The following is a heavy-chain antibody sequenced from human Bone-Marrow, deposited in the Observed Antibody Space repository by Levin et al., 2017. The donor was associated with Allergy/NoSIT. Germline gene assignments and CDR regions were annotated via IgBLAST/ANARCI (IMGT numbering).Heavy chain of an antibody. CDR3: ATRKGNTGDYTLVYQYSMDV. Sequence: GGSLRLSCAASGFNFNTFAMHWVRQAPGRGLEWVAAISYDGDNEHYADSVKGRFTISRDNSANTLYLQMKSLRVDDTAVYYCATRKGNTGDYTLVYQYSMDVWGQGTTVIVSS. CDR1: GFNFNTFA. CDR2: ISYDGDNE. J-gene: IGHJ6*02. V-gene: IGHV3-30-3*01. D-gene: IGHD3/OR15-3a*01.